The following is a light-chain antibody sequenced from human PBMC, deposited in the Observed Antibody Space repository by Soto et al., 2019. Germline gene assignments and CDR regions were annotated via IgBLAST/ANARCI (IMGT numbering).Light chain of an antibody. V-gene: IGLV2-14*01. CDR3: SSYTTSSTYV. CDR2: DVS. CDR1: SSDVGAYNY. Sequence: QSVLTQPASVSGYPGQSITISCTGASSDVGAYNYVAWCQQHPGKGPKLLIYDVSNRPSGFSGRFSGSKSGNTASLTISGLRAEDEADYFCSSYTTSSTYVFGTGTRSPS. J-gene: IGLJ1*01.